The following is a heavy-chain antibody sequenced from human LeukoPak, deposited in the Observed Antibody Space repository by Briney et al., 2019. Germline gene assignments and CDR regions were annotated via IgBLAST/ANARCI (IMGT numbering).Heavy chain of an antibody. CDR3: ARASYFDWLSFDY. Sequence: GGSLRLSCTTSGITFSNSWMSWVRQAPGKGLEWVSLISGTGGSTYYADSVKGRFTISRDNAKKSLYLQMNNLRAEDTAIYYCARASYFDWLSFDYWGQGTLVTVSS. CDR1: GITFSNSW. V-gene: IGHV3-48*03. CDR2: ISGTGGST. D-gene: IGHD3-9*01. J-gene: IGHJ4*02.